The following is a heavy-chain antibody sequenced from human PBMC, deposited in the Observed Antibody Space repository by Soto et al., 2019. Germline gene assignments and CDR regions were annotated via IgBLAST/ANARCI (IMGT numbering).Heavy chain of an antibody. Sequence: SETLSLTCTVSCGSISSSSYYWGWIRQPPGKGLEWIGSIYYSGSTYYNPSLKSRVTISVDTSKNQFSLKLSSVTAADTSVYYCARLGYGRNRYYYYGMDVWGHGTTVTVSS. CDR1: CGSISSSSYY. V-gene: IGHV4-39*01. J-gene: IGHJ6*01. CDR3: ARLGYGRNRYYYYGMDV. CDR2: IYYSGST. D-gene: IGHD4-17*01.